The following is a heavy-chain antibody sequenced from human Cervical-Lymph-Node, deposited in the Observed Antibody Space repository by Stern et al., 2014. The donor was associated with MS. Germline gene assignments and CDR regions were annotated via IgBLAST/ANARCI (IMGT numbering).Heavy chain of an antibody. CDR2: IYPNDSDT. CDR3: ARHVQGFDY. V-gene: IGHV5-51*01. J-gene: IGHJ4*02. CDR1: GFSFTIYY. Sequence: EVQLVESGAEVKKPGESLKISCKLSGFSFTIYYIAWVRQMPGKGLEWMGVIYPNDSDTTYSPSFQGKVTISADKSITTAYLQWSSLRASDTAMYYCARHVQGFDYWGQGTLVTVSS.